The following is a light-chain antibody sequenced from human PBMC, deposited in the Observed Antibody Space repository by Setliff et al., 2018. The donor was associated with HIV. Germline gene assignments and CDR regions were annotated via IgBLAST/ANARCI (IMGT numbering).Light chain of an antibody. CDR2: DVT. CDR1: SNDVGGYNY. V-gene: IGLV2-11*01. CDR3: CSYAGTYTWV. J-gene: IGLJ3*02. Sequence: QSALAQPRSVSGSPGQSVTISCTGTSNDVGGYNYVTWYQQYPGKAPKVILYDVTKRPSGIPDRFSGSRSDNTASLTISGLQAEDEADYYCCSYAGTYTWVFGGGTKVTVL.